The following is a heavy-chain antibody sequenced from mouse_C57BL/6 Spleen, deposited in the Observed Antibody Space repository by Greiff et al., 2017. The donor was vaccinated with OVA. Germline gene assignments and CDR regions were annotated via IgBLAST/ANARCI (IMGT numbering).Heavy chain of an antibody. CDR3: ARSMIYYDYDGFAY. Sequence: EVQLQQSGPELVKPGASVKISCKASGYTFTDYYMNWVKQSHGQSLEWIGDINPNNGGTSYNQKFKGKATLTVDKSSSTAYMELRSLTSEDSAVYYCARSMIYYDYDGFAYWGQGTLVTVSA. V-gene: IGHV1-26*01. CDR1: GYTFTDYY. CDR2: INPNNGGT. D-gene: IGHD2-4*01. J-gene: IGHJ3*01.